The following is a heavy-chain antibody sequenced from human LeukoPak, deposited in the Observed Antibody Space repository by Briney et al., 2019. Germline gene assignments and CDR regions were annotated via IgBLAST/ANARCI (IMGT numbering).Heavy chain of an antibody. J-gene: IGHJ5*02. V-gene: IGHV4-39*07. D-gene: IGHD2-2*01. CDR3: ARSPTAKYCSSTSCYEVADWFDP. CDR1: GGSISSSSYY. Sequence: PSETLSLTCTVSGGSISSSSYYWGWIRQPPGKGLEWIGSIYYSGSTYYNPSLKSRVTISVDTSKNQFSLKLSSVTAADTAVYYCARSPTAKYCSSTSCYEVADWFDPWGQGTLVTVSS. CDR2: IYYSGST.